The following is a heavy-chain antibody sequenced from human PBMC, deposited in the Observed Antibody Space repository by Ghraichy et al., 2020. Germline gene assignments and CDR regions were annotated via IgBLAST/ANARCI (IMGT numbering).Heavy chain of an antibody. CDR1: GGSISSYY. CDR2: IYTSGNT. Sequence: SETLSLTCTVSGGSISSYYWSWIRQPAGKGLEWIGRIYTSGNTNYNPSLKSRVTMSVDTSKNQFSLKLSSVTAADTAVYYCARESLLGANPANDYWGQGTLVTVSS. J-gene: IGHJ4*02. D-gene: IGHD1-26*01. V-gene: IGHV4-4*07. CDR3: ARESLLGANPANDY.